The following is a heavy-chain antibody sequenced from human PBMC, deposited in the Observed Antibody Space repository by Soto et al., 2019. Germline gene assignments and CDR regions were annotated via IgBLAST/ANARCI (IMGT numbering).Heavy chain of an antibody. CDR3: AKDCRACYYDSSGALDY. Sequence: GGSLRLSCAASGFTFSSYGMHWVRQAPGKGLLWLAVISYDGSNKYYADSVKGRFTISRDNSKNTLYLQMNSLRAEDTAVYYCAKDCRACYYDSSGALDYWGQGTLVTVSS. D-gene: IGHD3-22*01. CDR1: GFTFSSYG. CDR2: ISYDGSNK. V-gene: IGHV3-30*18. J-gene: IGHJ4*02.